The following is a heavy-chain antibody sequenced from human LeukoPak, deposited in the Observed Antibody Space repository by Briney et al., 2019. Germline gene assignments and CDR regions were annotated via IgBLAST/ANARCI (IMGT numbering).Heavy chain of an antibody. D-gene: IGHD2-2*01. Sequence: SVKVSCKASGGTFSSYAISWVRQAPGQGLEWMGGIIPIFGTANYAQKFQGRVTITADESTSTAYMELSSLRSEDTAVYYCASSRDDIVVVPAAYYYYYYYMDVWGKGTTVTVSS. CDR1: GGTFSSYA. J-gene: IGHJ6*03. V-gene: IGHV1-69*13. CDR3: ASSRDDIVVVPAAYYYYYYYMDV. CDR2: IIPIFGTA.